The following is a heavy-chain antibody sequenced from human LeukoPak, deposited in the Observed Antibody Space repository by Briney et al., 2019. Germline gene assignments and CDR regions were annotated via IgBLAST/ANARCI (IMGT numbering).Heavy chain of an antibody. V-gene: IGHV3-21*01. J-gene: IGHJ4*02. CDR2: ISSSSSYI. CDR3: ARGFTTVTTVSGY. Sequence: GGSLRLSCAASGFTFSSYSMNWVHQAPGKGLEWVSSISSSSSYIYYADSVKGRFTISRDNAKNSLYLQMNSLRAEDTAVYYCARGFTTVTTVSGYWGQGTLVTVSS. CDR1: GFTFSSYS. D-gene: IGHD4-17*01.